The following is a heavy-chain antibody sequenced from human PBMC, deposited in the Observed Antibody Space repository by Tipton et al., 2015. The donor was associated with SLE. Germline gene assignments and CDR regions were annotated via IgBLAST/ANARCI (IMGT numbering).Heavy chain of an antibody. CDR3: ARRIYCSSTSCYFDAFDI. J-gene: IGHJ3*02. CDR2: INHSGNT. CDR1: GGSFSGYY. Sequence: TLSLTCAVYGGSFSGYYWSWIRQPPGKGLEWIGEINHSGNTNYNPSLKSRVTISVDTSKNQFSLKLSSVTAADTAVYYCARRIYCSSTSCYFDAFDIWGQGTMVTVSS. V-gene: IGHV4-34*01. D-gene: IGHD2-2*01.